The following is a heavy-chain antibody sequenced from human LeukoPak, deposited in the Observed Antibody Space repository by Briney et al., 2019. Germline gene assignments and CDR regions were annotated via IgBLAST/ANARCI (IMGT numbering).Heavy chain of an antibody. CDR2: INPSGGST. D-gene: IGHD1-26*01. J-gene: IGHJ5*02. Sequence: ASVKVSCKASGYTFTSYYMHWVRQAPGQGLEWMGIINPSGGSTSYAQKFQGGVTMTRDTSTSTVYMELSSLRSEDTAVYYCARDLSSGSYYNWFDPWGQGTLVTVSS. CDR1: GYTFTSYY. CDR3: ARDLSSGSYYNWFDP. V-gene: IGHV1-46*01.